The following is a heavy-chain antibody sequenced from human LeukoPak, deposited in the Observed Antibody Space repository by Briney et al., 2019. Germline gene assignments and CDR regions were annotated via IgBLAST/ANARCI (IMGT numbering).Heavy chain of an antibody. Sequence: GGTLRLSCAASGFTFSSYIMNWVRQAPGKGLEWVSCISGRSSYTNYPASEKGRFTICRDNAKNPLYLQMNSLRGHGTAVYFCARQSRWVDSLTRWGEGSLVSV. V-gene: IGHV3-21*04. CDR2: ISGRSSYT. CDR1: GFTFSSYI. CDR3: ARQSRWVDSLTR. D-gene: IGHD5-12*01. J-gene: IGHJ4*02.